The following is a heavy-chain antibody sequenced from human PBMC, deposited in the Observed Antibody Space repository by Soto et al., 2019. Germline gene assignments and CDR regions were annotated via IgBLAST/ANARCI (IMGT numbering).Heavy chain of an antibody. V-gene: IGHV4-31*03. CDR3: ARAEGIQLWLSRLDY. D-gene: IGHD5-18*01. CDR1: GASISSTGYY. J-gene: IGHJ4*02. CDR2: IHSSGST. Sequence: QVQLQESGPGLVKPSQTLSLTCTVSGASISSTGYYWTWIRQHPGKGLEWIGYIHSSGSTYFNPSLKSRVAIYLDTSKRQFYLNLNSVTAADTAVYYCARAEGIQLWLSRLDYWGQGTLVTVSS.